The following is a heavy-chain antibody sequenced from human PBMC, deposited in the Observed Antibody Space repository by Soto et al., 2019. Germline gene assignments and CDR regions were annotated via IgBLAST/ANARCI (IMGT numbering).Heavy chain of an antibody. CDR1: GYTFTSYG. CDR2: ISAYNRNT. CDR3: ARDLYYYDIIGYHSSLIVY. V-gene: IGHV1-18*01. D-gene: IGHD3-22*01. J-gene: IGHJ4*02. Sequence: ASVKVSCKASGYTFTSYGISWVRQAPRQGLEWMGWISAYNRNTNYAQKLQRRVTMTTDTSTSTAHMELRSLRSDDTAVYYCARDLYYYDIIGYHSSLIVYWGSATLVTVSS.